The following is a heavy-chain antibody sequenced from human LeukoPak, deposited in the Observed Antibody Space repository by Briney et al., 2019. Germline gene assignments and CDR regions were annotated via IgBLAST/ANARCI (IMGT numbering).Heavy chain of an antibody. Sequence: PSETLSLTCTGSGGSISSYYRSWIRQPPGKGLEWIGYIYYSGSTYYNPSLKSRVTISVDTSKNQFSLKLSSVTAAETAVYYCARDRTGLRFLEWLPSPGWFDPWGQGTLVTVSS. CDR3: ARDRTGLRFLEWLPSPGWFDP. J-gene: IGHJ5*02. D-gene: IGHD3-3*01. CDR2: IYYSGST. V-gene: IGHV4-59*01. CDR1: GGSISSYY.